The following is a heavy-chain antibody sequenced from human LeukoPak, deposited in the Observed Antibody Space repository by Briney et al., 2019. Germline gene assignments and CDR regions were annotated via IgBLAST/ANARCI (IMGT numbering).Heavy chain of an antibody. J-gene: IGHJ4*02. CDR3: AREVFFQFDN. Sequence: PGGSLTLSCAASGFTFGKYWMAWVRQAPGRGLEWVATIAANGNDKDYEDALQGRFTISRDNARNSLSLRIDSLRAEDTAQYYCAREVFFQFDNWGQGALVTVSS. CDR2: IAANGNDK. V-gene: IGHV3-7*03. CDR1: GFTFGKYW.